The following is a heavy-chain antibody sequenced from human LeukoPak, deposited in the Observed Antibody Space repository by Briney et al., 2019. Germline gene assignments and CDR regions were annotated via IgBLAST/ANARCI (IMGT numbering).Heavy chain of an antibody. Sequence: SETLSLTCGVSSEFFSGYYWGWVRQPPGKGLEWIGDINDSGTTKYNPALKSRVAISIDTSKNQFSLKLSSVTAADTAVYYCARLKEGIVGATATYYYYYMDVWGKGTTVTISS. CDR3: ARLKEGIVGATATYYYYYMDV. CDR2: INDSGTT. V-gene: IGHV4-34*01. D-gene: IGHD1-26*01. CDR1: SEFFSGYY. J-gene: IGHJ6*03.